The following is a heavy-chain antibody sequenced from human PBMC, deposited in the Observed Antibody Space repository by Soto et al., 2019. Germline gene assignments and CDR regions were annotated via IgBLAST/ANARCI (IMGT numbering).Heavy chain of an antibody. V-gene: IGHV6-1*01. D-gene: IGHD1-26*01. CDR2: TYYRTKWYN. CDR1: GDSVSSNSAA. J-gene: IGHJ4*02. CDR3: LRDTMGASTGFYY. Sequence: SQTLSLTCAISGDSVSSNSAAWNWIGQSPSRSLEWLGRTYYRTKWYNGYAVSVKSRITINPDTSKNQFSLQQNLVTPEDTDVYSCLRDTMGASTGFYYWCQETLVSVSS.